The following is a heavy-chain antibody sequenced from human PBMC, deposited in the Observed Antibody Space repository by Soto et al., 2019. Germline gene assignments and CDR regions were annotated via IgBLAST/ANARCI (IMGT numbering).Heavy chain of an antibody. D-gene: IGHD2-8*01. J-gene: IGHJ4*02. V-gene: IGHV4-39*01. CDR2: IHYSGST. Sequence: QVQLLESGPGLVKPSETLSLTCTVSGDSIGTTHSYWAWIRRSPGKGLEWIGNIHYSGSTYYMPSLRSRVTLSVDTSKNQFSLRLTSVTAEDTAVYYCARHEGNGNVWPLDYWGQGILVTVSS. CDR1: GDSIGTTHSY. CDR3: ARHEGNGNVWPLDY.